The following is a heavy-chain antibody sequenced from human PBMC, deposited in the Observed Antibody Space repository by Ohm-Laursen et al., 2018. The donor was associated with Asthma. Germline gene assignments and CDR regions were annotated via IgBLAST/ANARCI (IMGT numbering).Heavy chain of an antibody. CDR3: VRECDYRGYIYFEH. D-gene: IGHD4-23*01. J-gene: IGHJ1*01. V-gene: IGHV1-18*04. Sequence: ASVKVSCKASGYTFTTYGISWVRQAPGQGLEWIGWFSAYYGSTNYAQKFQGRVTMTRDTSTTTAYMELRSLRSDDTAVYYCVRECDYRGYIYFEHWGQGTLVTVSS. CDR1: GYTFTTYG. CDR2: FSAYYGST.